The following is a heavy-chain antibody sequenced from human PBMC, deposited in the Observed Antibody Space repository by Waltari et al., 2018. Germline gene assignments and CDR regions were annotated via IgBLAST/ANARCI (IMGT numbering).Heavy chain of an antibody. CDR1: GFTFSSYA. Sequence: EVQLVESGGGLAQPGGSLRLSCAASGFTFSSYAMSWVRQAPGKGLEWVSAISGSGGSTYYADSVKGRFTISRDNSKNTLYLQMNSLRAEDTAVYYCAKTGGSGSNRPYYFDYWGQGTLVTVSS. V-gene: IGHV3-23*04. J-gene: IGHJ4*02. D-gene: IGHD3-10*01. CDR3: AKTGGSGSNRPYYFDY. CDR2: ISGSGGST.